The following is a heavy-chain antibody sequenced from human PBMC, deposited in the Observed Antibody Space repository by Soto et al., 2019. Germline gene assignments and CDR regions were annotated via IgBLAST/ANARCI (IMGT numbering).Heavy chain of an antibody. J-gene: IGHJ4*02. CDR2: IYYSGST. Sequence: PSETLSLTCTVSRGSINNYYWSWFRQPPGKGLEWIGYIYYSGSTTYHPSLKSRVTISVDTSKNQFSLNLTSVTAADTAVYYCARLGGYYQAFDQWGQGSLVTVSS. CDR1: RGSINNYY. CDR3: ARLGGYYQAFDQ. V-gene: IGHV4-59*12. D-gene: IGHD3-22*01.